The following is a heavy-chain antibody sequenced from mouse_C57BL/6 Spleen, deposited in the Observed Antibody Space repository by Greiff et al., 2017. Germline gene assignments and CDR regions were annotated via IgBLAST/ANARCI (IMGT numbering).Heavy chain of an antibody. Sequence: VKLMESGPGLVQPSQSLSITCTVSGFPLTSYGVHWVRQSPGKGLEWLGVIWRGGSTDYNAAFMSRLSITKDNYKSQVFFRMNSLQADDTAIYDYAKIRTGTVAMNYWGQGTSVTVSS. CDR2: IWRGGST. V-gene: IGHV2-5*01. D-gene: IGHD4-1*01. CDR1: GFPLTSYG. J-gene: IGHJ4*01. CDR3: AKIRTGTVAMNY.